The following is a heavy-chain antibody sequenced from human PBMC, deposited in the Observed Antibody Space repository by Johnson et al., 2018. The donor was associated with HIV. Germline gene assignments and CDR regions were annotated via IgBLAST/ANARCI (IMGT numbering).Heavy chain of an antibody. CDR1: GFTFSSYA. Sequence: QMQLVESGGGVVQPGRSLRLSCAASGFTFSSYAMHWVRQAPGKGLEWVAVISYDGSNKYYADSVKGRFTISRDNSKNTLYLQMNSLRAEDTAVNYCATPRIPTDRAFDIWGQGTMVTVSS. D-gene: IGHD2/OR15-2a*01. V-gene: IGHV3-30*14. J-gene: IGHJ3*02. CDR3: ATPRIPTDRAFDI. CDR2: ISYDGSNK.